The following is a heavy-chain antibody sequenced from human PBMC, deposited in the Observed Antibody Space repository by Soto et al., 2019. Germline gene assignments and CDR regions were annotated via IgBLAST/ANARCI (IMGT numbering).Heavy chain of an antibody. CDR1: GFTFSNAW. CDR3: TTDSYSTIIIVRFDY. D-gene: IGHD3-22*01. CDR2: IKSKTDGGTT. Sequence: PGGSLRLSCAASGFTFSNAWINWVRPAPGKGLEWVGRIKSKTDGGTTDYAAPVKGRFAISRDDSNNMVYLQMNSLKIEDTAVYYCTTDSYSTIIIVRFDYWGHGTLVTVSS. J-gene: IGHJ4*01. V-gene: IGHV3-15*07.